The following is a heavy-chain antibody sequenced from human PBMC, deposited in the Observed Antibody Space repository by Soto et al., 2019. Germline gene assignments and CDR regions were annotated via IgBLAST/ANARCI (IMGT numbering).Heavy chain of an antibody. CDR1: GGSISSSSYY. D-gene: IGHD6-13*01. CDR3: ARRTAAGPLDY. CDR2: IYYSGST. Sequence: PSETLSLTCTVSGGSISSSSYYWGWIRQPPGKGLEWIGSIYYSGSTYYNPSLKSRVTISVDTSKNQFSLKLSSVTAADTAVYYCARRTAAGPLDYWGQGTLVTVSS. V-gene: IGHV4-39*01. J-gene: IGHJ4*02.